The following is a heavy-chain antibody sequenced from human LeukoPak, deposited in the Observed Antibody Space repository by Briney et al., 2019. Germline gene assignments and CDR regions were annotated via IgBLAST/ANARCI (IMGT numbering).Heavy chain of an antibody. D-gene: IGHD3-22*01. V-gene: IGHV3-21*01. Sequence: ETLSLTCTVSGGSISSYYWSWVRQAPGKGLEWVSSISSSSSYIYYADSVKGRFTISRDNAKNSLYLQMNSLRAEDTAVYYCASEKYYYDSSGYSHDAFDIWGQGTMVTVSS. CDR1: GGSISSYY. J-gene: IGHJ3*02. CDR3: ASEKYYYDSSGYSHDAFDI. CDR2: ISSSSSYI.